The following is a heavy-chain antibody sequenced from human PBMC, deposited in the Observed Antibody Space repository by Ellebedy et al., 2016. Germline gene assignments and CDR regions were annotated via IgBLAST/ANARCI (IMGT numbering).Heavy chain of an antibody. CDR1: GGSFSAYY. J-gene: IGHJ4*02. Sequence: SETLSLTXAVYGGSFSAYYWSWIRQPPGKGLEWIGEINHSGSTNYNSSLKSRVTISVDTSKNQFSLKLSSVTAADTAVYYCARGAYDSSGYPLVDFDYWGQGTLVTVSS. CDR3: ARGAYDSSGYPLVDFDY. CDR2: INHSGST. V-gene: IGHV4-34*01. D-gene: IGHD3-22*01.